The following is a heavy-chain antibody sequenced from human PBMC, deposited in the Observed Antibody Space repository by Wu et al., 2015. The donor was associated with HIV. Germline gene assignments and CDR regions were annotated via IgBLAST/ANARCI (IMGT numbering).Heavy chain of an antibody. V-gene: IGHV1-2*02. CDR3: ARVECTAMVPCYFDY. D-gene: IGHD5-18*01. CDR2: INPNSGGT. J-gene: IGHJ4*02. CDR1: GYTFTGYY. Sequence: QVQLVQSGAEVKKPGASVKVSCKASGYTFTGYYMHWVRQAPGQGLEWMGWINPNSGGTNYAQKFQGRVTMTRDTSISTAYMELSRLRSDDTAVYYCARVECTAMVPCYFDYWGQGTLVTVSS.